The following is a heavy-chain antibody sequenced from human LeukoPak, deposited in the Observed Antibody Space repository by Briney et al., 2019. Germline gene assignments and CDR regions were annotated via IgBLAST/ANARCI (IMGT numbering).Heavy chain of an antibody. CDR1: GFSFSTYG. D-gene: IGHD1-7*01. V-gene: IGHV3-33*01. CDR3: ARRISGTTAHYYYYMDA. Sequence: GGSLRLPSGAPGFSFSTYGMHWVRQAPGKGLEWVAFIWYDGSKKFYGDSVKGRFTISRDNPKNTLYLQMNSLRAEDTAVYYCARRISGTTAHYYYYMDAWGTGTTVTVSS. J-gene: IGHJ6*03. CDR2: IWYDGSKK.